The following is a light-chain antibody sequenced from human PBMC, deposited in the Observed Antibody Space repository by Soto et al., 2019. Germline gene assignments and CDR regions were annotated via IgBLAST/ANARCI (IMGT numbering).Light chain of an antibody. CDR3: AAWDDSLKGWV. V-gene: IGLV1-44*01. J-gene: IGLJ3*02. Sequence: QSVLTQPPSASETPGQRVTISCSGSSSNIGTNTVNWYQHLPGTAPKLLIYSTYQRPSGVPDRFSGSRSGTSASLAISGLQSEDEAAYYCAAWDDSLKGWVFGGGTKVTVL. CDR1: SSNIGTNT. CDR2: STY.